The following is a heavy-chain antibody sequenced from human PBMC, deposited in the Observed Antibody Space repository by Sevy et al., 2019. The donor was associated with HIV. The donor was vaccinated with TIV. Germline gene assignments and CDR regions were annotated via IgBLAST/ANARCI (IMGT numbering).Heavy chain of an antibody. J-gene: IGHJ4*02. CDR3: ARRDATRPKGYYFDY. CDR2: IYYSGVT. CDR1: GGSINSRTSY. D-gene: IGHD1-1*01. V-gene: IGHV4-39*01. Sequence: SETLSLTCTVSGGSINSRTSYWGWIRQPPGKGLEWIGIIYYSGVTYYNPSLKSRVTISVDTSKNQFSLKLSSVTAADTAVYYCARRDATRPKGYYFDYWGQGTLVTVSS.